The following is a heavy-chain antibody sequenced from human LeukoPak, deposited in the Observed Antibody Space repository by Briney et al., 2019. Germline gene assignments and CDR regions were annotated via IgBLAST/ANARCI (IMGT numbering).Heavy chain of an antibody. J-gene: IGHJ4*02. V-gene: IGHV3-7*05. D-gene: IGHD3-10*01. CDR1: GFTFSSSW. Sequence: PGGSLRLSCAASGFTFSSSWMSWVRQAPGKGLEWVASIKVDGSEKYYVDSVKGRFTISRDNAKNSLYLQMNSLRAEDTAIYYCARHGSYNFDYWGQGTRVTVSS. CDR2: IKVDGSEK. CDR3: ARHGSYNFDY.